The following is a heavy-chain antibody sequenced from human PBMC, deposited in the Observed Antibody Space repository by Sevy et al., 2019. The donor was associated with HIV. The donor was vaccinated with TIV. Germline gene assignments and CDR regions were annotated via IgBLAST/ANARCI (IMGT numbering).Heavy chain of an antibody. D-gene: IGHD2-2*02. J-gene: IGHJ4*02. CDR3: ARGDIVVVPAAIPTWDY. Sequence: GGSLRLSCAASGFTFSSYAMHWVRQAPGKELEWVAVISYDGSNKYYADSVKGRFTISRDNSKNTLYLQMNSLRAEDTAVYYCARGDIVVVPAAIPTWDYWGQGTLVTVSS. CDR2: ISYDGSNK. CDR1: GFTFSSYA. V-gene: IGHV3-30-3*01.